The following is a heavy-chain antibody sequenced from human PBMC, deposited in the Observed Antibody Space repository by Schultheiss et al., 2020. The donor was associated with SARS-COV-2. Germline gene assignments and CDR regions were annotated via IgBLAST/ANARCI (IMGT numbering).Heavy chain of an antibody. Sequence: SQTLSLTCTVSGGSISSSSYYWGWIRQPPGKGLEWIGSIYYSGSTYYNPSLKSRVTISVDTSKNQFSLKLSSVTAADTAVYYCARTYSLYYFDYWGQGTLVTVSS. CDR3: ARTYSLYYFDY. CDR1: GGSISSSSYY. CDR2: IYYSGST. J-gene: IGHJ4*02. V-gene: IGHV4-39*07. D-gene: IGHD2-21*01.